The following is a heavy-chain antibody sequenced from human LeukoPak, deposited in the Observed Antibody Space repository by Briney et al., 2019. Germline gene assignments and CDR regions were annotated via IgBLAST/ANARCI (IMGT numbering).Heavy chain of an antibody. V-gene: IGHV3-21*01. CDR3: ARDNGGHLDY. Sequence: KSGGSLRLSCAASGFTFSSYSMNWVRQAPGKGLEWVSSISSSSSYIYYADSVKGRFTISRDNAKNSLYLQMNSLRAEDTAVYYCARDNGGHLDYWGQGTLVTASS. J-gene: IGHJ4*02. D-gene: IGHD4-23*01. CDR2: ISSSSSYI. CDR1: GFTFSSYS.